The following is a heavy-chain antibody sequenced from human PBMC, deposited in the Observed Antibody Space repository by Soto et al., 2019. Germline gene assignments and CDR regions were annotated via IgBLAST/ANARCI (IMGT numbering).Heavy chain of an antibody. J-gene: IGHJ5*02. CDR2: IYYSGST. D-gene: IGHD3-9*01. CDR1: GGSIISYY. V-gene: IGHV4-59*08. CDR3: ARQDDILTGYYMGNWFDP. Sequence: SETLSLTCTVSGGSIISYYWRWIRQPPGKGLEWIGYIYYSGSTNYNPSLKSRVTISVDTSKNQFSLKLSSVTAADTAVYYCARQDDILTGYYMGNWFDPWGQGTLVTVSS.